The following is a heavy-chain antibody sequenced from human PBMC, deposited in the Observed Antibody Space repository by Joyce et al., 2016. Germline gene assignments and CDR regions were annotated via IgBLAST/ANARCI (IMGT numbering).Heavy chain of an antibody. CDR3: FTDDYGGS. D-gene: IGHD4-23*01. CDR2: IKRETNGGTT. Sequence: EVHLVESGGGLEKPGGALRVSCKASGFILKNAWMHWVRQDPGKGLEWVGRIKRETNGGTTDYAAPVKGRFTISRDDSENMLYLQMNSLKAEDTAVYYCFTDDYGGSWGQGILVTVSS. V-gene: IGHV3-15*01. CDR1: GFILKNAW. J-gene: IGHJ4*02.